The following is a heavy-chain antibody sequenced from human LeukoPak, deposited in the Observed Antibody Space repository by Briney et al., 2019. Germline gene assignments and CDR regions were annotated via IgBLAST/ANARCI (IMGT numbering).Heavy chain of an antibody. CDR1: GGSIRSSYYY. CDR3: ARGARYSNFRFDP. CDR2: IYDSGST. V-gene: IGHV4-39*07. J-gene: IGHJ5*02. Sequence: SETLSLTCTVSGGSIRSSYYYWGWIRQPPGKGLEWIGSIYDSGSTYYNPSLKSRVTISVDTSKNQFSLKLSSVTAADTAVYYCARGARYSNFRFDPWGQGTLVTVSS. D-gene: IGHD4-11*01.